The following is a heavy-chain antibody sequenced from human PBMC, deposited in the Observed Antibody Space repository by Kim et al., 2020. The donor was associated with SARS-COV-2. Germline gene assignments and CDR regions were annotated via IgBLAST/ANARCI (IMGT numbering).Heavy chain of an antibody. J-gene: IGHJ4*02. V-gene: IGHV3-23*01. D-gene: IGHD6-13*01. Sequence: ADCGKGRFTSSRDNSKNTLDLQINSLRAEDTVVYYCEKDEKQQLVKGGDYWGQGTLVTVSS. CDR3: EKDEKQQLVKGGDY.